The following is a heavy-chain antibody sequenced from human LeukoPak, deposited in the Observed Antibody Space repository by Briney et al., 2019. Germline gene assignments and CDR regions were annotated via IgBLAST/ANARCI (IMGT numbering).Heavy chain of an antibody. CDR2: INPNSGGT. D-gene: IGHD2-2*01. CDR3: ARDGESDIVVVPAAPLRNYYYMDV. V-gene: IGHV1-2*02. Sequence: ASVKVSCKASGYTFNGYYMHWVRQAPGQGLEWMGWINPNSGGTNYAQKFQGRVTMTRDTSISTAYMELSRLRSDDTAVYYCARDGESDIVVVPAAPLRNYYYMDVGGKGTTVTVSS. J-gene: IGHJ6*03. CDR1: GYTFNGYY.